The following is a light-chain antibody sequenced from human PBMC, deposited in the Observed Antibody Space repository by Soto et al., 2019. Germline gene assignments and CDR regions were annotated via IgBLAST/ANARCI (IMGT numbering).Light chain of an antibody. J-gene: IGKJ1*01. V-gene: IGKV3-20*01. CDR1: QSVSSNY. CDR3: QHYGRSPPSWT. CDR2: GAS. Sequence: EIVLTQSPGTLSLSAGERATLSSRASQSVSSNYLAWYQQKPGQPPRLLISGASSRATGIPDRFIGSGSGTDFTLTISSLEPEDFAVYYCQHYGRSPPSWTFGQGTKVEIK.